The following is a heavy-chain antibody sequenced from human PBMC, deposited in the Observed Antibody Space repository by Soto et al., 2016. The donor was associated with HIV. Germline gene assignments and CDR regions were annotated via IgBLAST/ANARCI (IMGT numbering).Heavy chain of an antibody. CDR2: INSDTST. D-gene: IGHD2-2*01. CDR1: GFTFSSHA. CDR3: ALVPASF. Sequence: EVQLLDSGGGLVQPGGSLRLSCVASGFTFSSHATSWVRQAPGKGLEWVSSINSDTSTYYADSVKGRFTISRDNSKNTLFLQMNSLRAEDTALYYCALVPASFWGQGTLVTVSS. J-gene: IGHJ1*01. V-gene: IGHV3-23*01.